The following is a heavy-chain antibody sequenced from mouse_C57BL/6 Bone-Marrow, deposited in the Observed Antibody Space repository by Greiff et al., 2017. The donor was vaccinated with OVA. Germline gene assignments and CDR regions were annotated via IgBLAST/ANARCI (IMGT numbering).Heavy chain of an antibody. J-gene: IGHJ2*01. V-gene: IGHV1-80*01. CDR1: GYAFSSYW. Sequence: VQLQQSGAELVKPGASVKISCKASGYAFSSYWMNWVKQRPGKGLEWIGQIYPGDGDTNYNGKFKGKATLTADKSSSTAYMQLSSLTSEDSAVYFCARWVYYYGSSSVFDYWGQGTTLTVSS. CDR3: ARWVYYYGSSSVFDY. CDR2: IYPGDGDT. D-gene: IGHD1-1*01.